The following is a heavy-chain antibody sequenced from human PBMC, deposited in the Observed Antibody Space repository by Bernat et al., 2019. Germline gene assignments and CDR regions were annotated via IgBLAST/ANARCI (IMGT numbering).Heavy chain of an antibody. CDR2: ISSSSSTI. D-gene: IGHD6-25*01. CDR3: ASIPRSGSPKYFDY. V-gene: IGHV3-48*02. Sequence: EVQLVESGGGLVQPGGSLRLSCAASGLTFSSYSMNWVRQAPGKGLEWVSYISSSSSTIYYADSVKGRFTISRDNAKNSLYLQMNSLRDEDTAVYYCASIPRSGSPKYFDYWGQGTLVTVSS. CDR1: GLTFSSYS. J-gene: IGHJ4*02.